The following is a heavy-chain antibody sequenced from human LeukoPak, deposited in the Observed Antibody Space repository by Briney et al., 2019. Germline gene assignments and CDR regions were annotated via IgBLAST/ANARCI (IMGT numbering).Heavy chain of an antibody. V-gene: IGHV4-59*08. CDR2: IYYSGST. CDR1: GGSISSYY. D-gene: IGHD5-18*01. J-gene: IGHJ4*02. CDR3: ARQVYSFGYYYFDY. Sequence: SETLSLTCTVSGGSISSYYWSWIRQPPGKGLEWIGYIYYSGSTYYNPSLKSRVTISVDMSKNQFSLRLSSVTAADTAVYYCARQVYSFGYYYFDYWGQGTLVTVSS.